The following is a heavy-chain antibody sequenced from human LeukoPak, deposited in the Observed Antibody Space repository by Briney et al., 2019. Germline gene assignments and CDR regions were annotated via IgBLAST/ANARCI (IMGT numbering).Heavy chain of an antibody. CDR2: IDYSGET. D-gene: IGHD6-6*01. Sequence: SETPSLTCTVSGGSISNYYWSWLRQPPGEGLEWIGYIDYSGETNYNPSLRSRVTISVDRSKNQFSLKLSSVTAADTAVYYCAREEYSSSNNWFDPWGQGTLVTVSS. CDR3: AREEYSSSNNWFDP. CDR1: GGSISNYY. V-gene: IGHV4-59*01. J-gene: IGHJ5*02.